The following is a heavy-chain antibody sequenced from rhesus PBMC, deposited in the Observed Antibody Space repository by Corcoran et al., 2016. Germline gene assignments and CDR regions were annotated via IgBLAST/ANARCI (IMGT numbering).Heavy chain of an antibody. D-gene: IGHD1-44*02. Sequence: QVQLQESGPGLVKPSETLPLTCAVSGASISSNYWSWIRQPPGEGLEWIGYIYGGSGTTSYNPALKSRVTISKDTSKNQFSLKLSSVTAADTAVYYCARDPPVGATFDYWGQGVLVTVSS. CDR2: IYGGSGTT. CDR3: ARDPPVGATFDY. J-gene: IGHJ4*01. V-gene: IGHV4-147*01. CDR1: GASISSNY.